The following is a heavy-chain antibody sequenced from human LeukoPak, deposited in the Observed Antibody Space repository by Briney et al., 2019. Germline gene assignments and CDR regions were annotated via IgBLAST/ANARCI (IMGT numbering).Heavy chain of an antibody. D-gene: IGHD3-10*01. V-gene: IGHV4-38-2*02. CDR3: AGVTGSYYFYYYMDV. J-gene: IGHJ6*03. CDR2: IYHSGST. CDR1: GYSISSGYY. Sequence: SETLSLTCTVSGYSISSGYYWGWIRQPPGKGLEWIGSIYHSGSTYYNPSLKSRVTISVDTSKNQFSLKLSSVTAADTAVYYCAGVTGSYYFYYYMDVWGKGTTVTVSS.